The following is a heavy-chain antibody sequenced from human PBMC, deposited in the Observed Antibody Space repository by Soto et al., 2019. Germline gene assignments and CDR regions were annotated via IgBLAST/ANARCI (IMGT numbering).Heavy chain of an antibody. V-gene: IGHV3-43D*04. J-gene: IGHJ4*02. Sequence: EVQLVESGGVVVQPGGSLRLSCAASGFTFDDYAMHWVRQAPGKGLEWVSLISWDGGSTYYADSVKGRFTISRDNSKNSLDLQMNSLRAEDTALYDCAKDTYGDDGLDYWGQGTLVTVSS. CDR1: GFTFDDYA. D-gene: IGHD4-17*01. CDR2: ISWDGGST. CDR3: AKDTYGDDGLDY.